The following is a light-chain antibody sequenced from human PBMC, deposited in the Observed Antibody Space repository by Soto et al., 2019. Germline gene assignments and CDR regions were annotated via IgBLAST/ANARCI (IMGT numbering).Light chain of an antibody. CDR2: KIT. J-gene: IGLJ3*02. CDR3: AAWDDSLGGVL. V-gene: IGLV1-47*01. Sequence: QSVLTQPPSASGTPGQRVTISCSGNSSNIGTNYVNWYQVFPGSAPKLLIYKITHRPSGVPDRFSASKSGTSASLAISGLRPEDEADYYCAAWDDSLGGVLFGGGTQLTVL. CDR1: SSNIGTNY.